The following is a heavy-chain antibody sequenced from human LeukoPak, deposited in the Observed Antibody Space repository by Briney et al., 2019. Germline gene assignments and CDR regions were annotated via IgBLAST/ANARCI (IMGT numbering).Heavy chain of an antibody. D-gene: IGHD3-16*02. J-gene: IGHJ4*02. CDR1: GCTFINYG. Sequence: ASVNVSCKTSGCTFINYGVSWVRQAPGQGLEWVGWISVYNGNTNYAQKLQGRVSMTTDTSTSTAYMELRSLSSDAADTDDCARDLDTIGGVLVSGFWGQGSLVTVS. CDR2: ISVYNGNT. CDR3: ARDLDTIGGVLVSGF. V-gene: IGHV1-18*01.